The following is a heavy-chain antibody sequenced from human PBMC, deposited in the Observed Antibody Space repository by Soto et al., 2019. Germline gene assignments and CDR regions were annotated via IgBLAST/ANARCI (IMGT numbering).Heavy chain of an antibody. V-gene: IGHV1-18*01. CDR3: ARDLSIVLMVYAPFDP. J-gene: IGHJ5*02. CDR2: ISAYNGNT. D-gene: IGHD2-8*01. Sequence: QVQLVQSGAEVKKPGASVKVSCKASGYTFTSYGISWVRQAPGQGREWMGWISAYNGNTNYAQKLQGRVTITTDTSTSTAYMELRSLRSDDTAVYYCARDLSIVLMVYAPFDPWGQGTLVTVSS. CDR1: GYTFTSYG.